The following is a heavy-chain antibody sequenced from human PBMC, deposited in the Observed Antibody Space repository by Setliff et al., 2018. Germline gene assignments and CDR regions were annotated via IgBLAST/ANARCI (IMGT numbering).Heavy chain of an antibody. J-gene: IGHJ4*02. V-gene: IGHV5-51*01. CDR1: GYSFTSYW. Sequence: PGESLKISCKGSGYSFTSYWIGWVRQMPGKGLAWMGIIYPGDSDTRYSPSFRGQVTISADKSISTAYLQWSSLKASDTAMYYCAMPTSGDCSGGSCWFDYWGQGTLVTVSS. CDR2: IYPGDSDT. CDR3: AMPTSGDCSGGSCWFDY. D-gene: IGHD2-15*01.